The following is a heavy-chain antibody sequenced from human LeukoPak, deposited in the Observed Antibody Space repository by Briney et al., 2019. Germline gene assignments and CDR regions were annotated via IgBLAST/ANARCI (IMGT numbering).Heavy chain of an antibody. D-gene: IGHD2-2*02. J-gene: IGHJ4*02. V-gene: IGHV4-34*01. CDR3: ARRGVVPAAIPRYYFDY. Sequence: SETLSLTCAVYGGSFSGYYWSWIRQPPGKGLEWIGEINHSGSTNYNPSLKSRVTISVDTSKNQFSLKLSSVTAADTAVYYCARRGVVPAAIPRYYFDYWGQGTLVTASS. CDR1: GGSFSGYY. CDR2: INHSGST.